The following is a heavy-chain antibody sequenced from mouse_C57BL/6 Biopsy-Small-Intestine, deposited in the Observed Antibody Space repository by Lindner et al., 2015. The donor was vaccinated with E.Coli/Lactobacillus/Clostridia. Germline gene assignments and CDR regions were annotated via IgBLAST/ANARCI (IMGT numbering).Heavy chain of an antibody. D-gene: IGHD1-1*01. CDR2: IYPGGGYT. CDR3: ARGGYYGSSWGFAY. CDR1: GYTFTNYW. J-gene: IGHJ3*01. V-gene: IGHV1-63*01. Sequence: VQLQESGAELVRPGTSVKMSCKASGYTFTNYWIGWAKQRPGHGLEWIGDIYPGGGYTNYNEKFKGKATLTADKSSSTAYMQFSSLTSEDSAIYYCARGGYYGSSWGFAYWGQGTLVTVSA.